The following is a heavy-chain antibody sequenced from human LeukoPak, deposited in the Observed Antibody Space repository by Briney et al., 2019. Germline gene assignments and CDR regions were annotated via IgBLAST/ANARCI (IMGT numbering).Heavy chain of an antibody. Sequence: PSQTLSLTCTVSGGSISSGDYYWSWIRQPPGKGLEWIGYIYYSGSTNYNPSLKSRVTISVDTSKNQFSLKLSSVTAADTAVYYCARVIAAAGTGVDYWGQGTLVTVSS. J-gene: IGHJ4*02. D-gene: IGHD6-13*01. CDR3: ARVIAAAGTGVDY. V-gene: IGHV4-61*08. CDR1: GGSISSGDYY. CDR2: IYYSGST.